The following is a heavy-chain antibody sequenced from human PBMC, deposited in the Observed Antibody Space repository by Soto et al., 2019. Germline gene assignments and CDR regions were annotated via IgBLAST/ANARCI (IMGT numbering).Heavy chain of an antibody. CDR2: IYYSGST. Sequence: SETLSLTCTVSGGSISSYYWSWIRQPPGKGLEWIGYIYYSGSTNYNPSLKSRVTISVDTSKNQFSLKLSSVTAADTAVYYCARINDYGDYYYGMDVWGQGXTVTV. V-gene: IGHV4-59*01. CDR1: GGSISSYY. CDR3: ARINDYGDYYYGMDV. J-gene: IGHJ6*02. D-gene: IGHD4-17*01.